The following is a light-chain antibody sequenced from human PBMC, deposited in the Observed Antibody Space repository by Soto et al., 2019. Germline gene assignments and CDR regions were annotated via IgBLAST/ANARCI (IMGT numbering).Light chain of an antibody. CDR3: QQYDAWPLT. J-gene: IGKJ4*01. Sequence: ETVLTQSPGTLSLSPGERATLSCRASQSVGGSLAWYQQRPGQAPRLLVYHTSNRATGIPDRFSASGSGTEFTLTINSLQSEDFAVYYCQQYDAWPLTFGGGTKVDIK. CDR2: HTS. CDR1: QSVGGS. V-gene: IGKV3D-15*01.